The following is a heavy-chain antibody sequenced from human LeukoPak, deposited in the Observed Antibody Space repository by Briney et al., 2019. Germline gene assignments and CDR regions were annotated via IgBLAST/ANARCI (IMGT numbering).Heavy chain of an antibody. CDR1: GYTFTIYY. CDR2: INPSGCST. CDR3: ARGGSMVY. J-gene: IGHJ4*02. D-gene: IGHD2-2*01. Sequence: ASVNVSCKASGYTFTIYYMHWVRQAPGQGLEWMGIINPSGCSTSYTQRFQGRVTMTRDTSTTTVYMELSSLRSEDTAVYYCARGGSMVYWGQGTLVTVSS. V-gene: IGHV1-46*01.